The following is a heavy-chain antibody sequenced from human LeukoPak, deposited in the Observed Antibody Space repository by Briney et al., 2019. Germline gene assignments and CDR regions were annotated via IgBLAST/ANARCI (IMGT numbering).Heavy chain of an antibody. Sequence: GGSLRLSCVTSGFTFSEHWMTWVRLAPGKGLEWVSYISADGATIYYADSVKGRFTISRDNMKSSLFLQMSSLGAEDTAVYYCAGSRYPEPQDLNYWGQGTLVIVS. J-gene: IGHJ4*02. V-gene: IGHV3-48*03. CDR3: AGSRYPEPQDLNY. CDR1: GFTFSEHW. D-gene: IGHD3-10*01. CDR2: ISADGATI.